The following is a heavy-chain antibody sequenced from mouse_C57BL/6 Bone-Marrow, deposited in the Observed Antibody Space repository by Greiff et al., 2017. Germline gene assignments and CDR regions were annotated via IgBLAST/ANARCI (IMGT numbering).Heavy chain of an antibody. Sequence: QVQLQQPGAELVKPGASVKMSCKASGYTFTSYWITWLKRRPGKGLGWIGNFNPGSVGTKSNEKFKSKATWSVDTSSSAAYMQLSSLTAEDSAVYDCARWRNCYGSSYPYYAMDYWGQGTSVTVAS. CDR2: FNPGSVGT. J-gene: IGHJ4*01. CDR1: GYTFTSYW. D-gene: IGHD1-1*01. V-gene: IGHV1-55*01. CDR3: ARWRNCYGSSYPYYAMDY.